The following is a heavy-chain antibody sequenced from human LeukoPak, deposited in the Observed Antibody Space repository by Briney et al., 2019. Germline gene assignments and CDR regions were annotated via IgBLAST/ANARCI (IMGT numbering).Heavy chain of an antibody. D-gene: IGHD3-16*01. CDR1: GFTFGDYA. V-gene: IGHV3-49*04. J-gene: IGHJ4*02. CDR2: IRSKGYGGTR. Sequence: PGGSLRLSCTASGFTFGDYAMSWVRQAPGKGLVWVGFIRSKGYGGTREYAASVKGRFTISRDDSKSIAYLQMNSLKTEDTAVYYCTRDLGDWGSDYFDYWGQGTLVTVSS. CDR3: TRDLGDWGSDYFDY.